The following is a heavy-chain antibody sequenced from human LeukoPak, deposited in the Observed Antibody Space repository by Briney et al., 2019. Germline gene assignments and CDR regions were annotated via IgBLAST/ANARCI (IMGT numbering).Heavy chain of an antibody. CDR3: ARDRGYGYGFFDY. J-gene: IGHJ4*02. V-gene: IGHV3-53*01. Sequence: PGGSLRLSCAASGFTVRSIYMTWVRQAPGKGLEWVSSFYSGGSSYYADSVKGRFIFSRDSSTDTLYLQMNSLRVEDTAVYFCARDRGYGYGFFDYWGQGTLVTVSS. D-gene: IGHD5-18*01. CDR2: FYSGGSS. CDR1: GFTVRSIY.